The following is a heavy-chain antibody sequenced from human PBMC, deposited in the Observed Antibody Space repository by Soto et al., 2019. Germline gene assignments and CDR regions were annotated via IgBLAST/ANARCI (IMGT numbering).Heavy chain of an antibody. CDR2: ISGYNGNT. V-gene: IGHV1-18*01. Sequence: QIQLVQSGVEVKKLGASVKVSCKASGYTFTNYAISWVRQAPGQGLEGMGWISGYNGNTDYAQKFQGRLTTTTDTSTTTAYMELRRLSSDDTAVYYCARDRGPADYWGQGPLVTVSS. CDR3: ARDRGPADY. J-gene: IGHJ4*02. D-gene: IGHD5-12*01. CDR1: GYTFTNYA.